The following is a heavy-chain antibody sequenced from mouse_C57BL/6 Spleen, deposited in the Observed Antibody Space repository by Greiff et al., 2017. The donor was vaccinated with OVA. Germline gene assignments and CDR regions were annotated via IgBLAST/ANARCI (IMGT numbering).Heavy chain of an antibody. V-gene: IGHV1-61*01. J-gene: IGHJ2*01. D-gene: IGHD1-1*01. CDR2: IYPSDSET. CDR3: ARRTTVAPSDY. CDR1: GYTFTSYW. Sequence: VKLQQPGAELVRPGSSVKLSCKASGYTFTSYWMDWVKQRPGQGLEWIGNIYPSDSETHYNQKFKDKATLTVDKSSSTAYMQLSSLTSEDSAVYYCARRTTVAPSDYWGQGTTLTVSS.